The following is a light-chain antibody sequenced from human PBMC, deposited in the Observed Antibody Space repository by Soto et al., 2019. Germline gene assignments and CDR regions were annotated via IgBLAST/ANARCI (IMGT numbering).Light chain of an antibody. CDR3: QQSYNKPRT. Sequence: DFQMTQSPSSLSASVGDRVTITCRASQSISSYLNWYQQRPGKAPKLLIYAASSLQSGVPSRFSGSGSGTDFTLTISSLQPEDVATYFCQQSYNKPRTFGQGTKVEIK. CDR2: AAS. J-gene: IGKJ1*01. CDR1: QSISSY. V-gene: IGKV1-39*01.